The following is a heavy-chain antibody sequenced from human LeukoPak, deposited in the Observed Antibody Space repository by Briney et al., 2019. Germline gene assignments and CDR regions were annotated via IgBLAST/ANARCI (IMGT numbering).Heavy chain of an antibody. Sequence: SETLSLXCTVSGGSIISGDYYWTWIRQPPGKGLEWIGYIYYSGITYYNPSLKSRLAISVYTSKNQFSLNLASVTAADTAICFCARYYDTLSYMDVWGKGTTVTVSS. CDR2: IYYSGIT. V-gene: IGHV4-30-4*08. CDR3: ARYYDTLSYMDV. CDR1: GGSIISGDYY. J-gene: IGHJ6*03. D-gene: IGHD3-9*01.